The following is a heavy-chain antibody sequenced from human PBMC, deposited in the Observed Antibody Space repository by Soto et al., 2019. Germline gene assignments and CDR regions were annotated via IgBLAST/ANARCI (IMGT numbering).Heavy chain of an antibody. D-gene: IGHD3-10*01. CDR2: IYYSGST. J-gene: IGHJ6*02. V-gene: IGHV4-31*03. Sequence: SETLSLTCTVSGGSIRSGGYYWSWIRQHPGKGLEWIGYIYYSGSTYYNPSLKSRATISVDTSKNQFSLKLSFVTAADTAVYYCARAKITMVRGENYYYYGMDVWGQGTTVT. CDR1: GGSIRSGGYY. CDR3: ARAKITMVRGENYYYYGMDV.